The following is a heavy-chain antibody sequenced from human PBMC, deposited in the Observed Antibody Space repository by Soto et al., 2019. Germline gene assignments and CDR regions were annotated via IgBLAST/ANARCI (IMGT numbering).Heavy chain of an antibody. CDR2: NSDGSRI. CDR3: ARGEIATIWPFGC. CDR1: GFSFSSYW. J-gene: IGHJ4*02. V-gene: IGHV3-74*01. D-gene: IGHD2-21*01. Sequence: EVQLVESGGGLVQPGGSLRLSCAASGFSFSSYWMHWVRQAPGKGLVWVSRNSDGSRISYADSVKGRLTISRDNAKNTLYLQINSLRAEDTAVYYCARGEIATIWPFGCWGQGTLVTVSS.